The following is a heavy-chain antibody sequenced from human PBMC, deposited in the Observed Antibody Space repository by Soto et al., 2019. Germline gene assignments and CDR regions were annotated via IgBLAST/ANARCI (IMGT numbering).Heavy chain of an antibody. CDR3: ARGGAVVVPGAVDRHNWFDP. CDR2: ISAYNGNT. V-gene: IGHV1-18*01. CDR1: GYTFTSYG. Sequence: ASVKVSCKASGYTFTSYGISWVRQAPGQGPEWMGWISAYNGNTNYAQKLQGRVTMTTDTSTSTAYMELRSLRSEDTAVYYCARGGAVVVPGAVDRHNWFDPWGQGTLVTVSS. D-gene: IGHD2-2*01. J-gene: IGHJ5*02.